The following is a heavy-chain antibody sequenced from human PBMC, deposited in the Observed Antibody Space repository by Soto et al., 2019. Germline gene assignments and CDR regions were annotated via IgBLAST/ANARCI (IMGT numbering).Heavy chain of an antibody. CDR2: INAGNGNT. D-gene: IGHD3-10*01. CDR3: ARGVPSSGYLCFAY. J-gene: IGHJ4*02. Sequence: ASVKVSCKASGYTFTSYAMHWVRQAPGQRLEWMGWINAGNGNTKYSQKFQGRVTITRDTSASTAYMELSSPRSEDTAVYYCARGVPSSGYLCFAYGGKGSLDTVS. CDR1: GYTFTSYA. V-gene: IGHV1-3*01.